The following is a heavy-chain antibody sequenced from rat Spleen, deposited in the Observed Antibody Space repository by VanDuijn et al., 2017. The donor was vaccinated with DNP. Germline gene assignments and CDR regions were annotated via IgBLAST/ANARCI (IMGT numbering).Heavy chain of an antibody. CDR1: GFTFSNYG. V-gene: IGHV5S13*01. CDR3: ARHGRGSPYYYTMDA. Sequence: EVQLVESGGGLVQPGRSLKLSCAASGFTFSNYGMAWVRQAPTKGLEWVASISTGGGNIYYRDTVKGRLTISRDNAKNTQYLQMDSLRSEDTPTYYCARHGRGSPYYYTMDAWGQGTSVTVSS. J-gene: IGHJ4*01. D-gene: IGHD4-3*01. CDR2: ISTGGGNI.